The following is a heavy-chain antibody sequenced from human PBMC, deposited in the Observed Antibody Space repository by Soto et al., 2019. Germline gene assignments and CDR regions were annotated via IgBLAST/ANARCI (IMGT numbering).Heavy chain of an antibody. CDR1: GGSISSYY. V-gene: IGHV4-59*08. D-gene: IGHD6-19*01. Sequence: QVQLQESGPGLVKPSETLSLTCTVSGGSISSYYWSWIRQPPGKGLEWIGYIYYSGSTNYNPSLKSRVTISVDTSKNQFSLKLSSVTAADTAVYYCARHTRAGAPTDYWGQGTLVTVSS. CDR2: IYYSGST. CDR3: ARHTRAGAPTDY. J-gene: IGHJ4*02.